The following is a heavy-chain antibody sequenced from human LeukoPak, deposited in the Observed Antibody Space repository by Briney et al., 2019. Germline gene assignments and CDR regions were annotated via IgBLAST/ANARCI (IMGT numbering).Heavy chain of an antibody. V-gene: IGHV1-69*05. CDR2: IIPIFGTA. CDR1: GGTFSSYA. D-gene: IGHD2-2*02. Sequence: GASVKVSCKASGGTFSSYAISWVRQAPGQGLEWMGGIIPIFGTANYAQKFQGRVTITTDESTSTAYMELSSLRSEDTAVYYCARASVVPAAILGYYFDYWGQGTLVTVSS. CDR3: ARASVVPAAILGYYFDY. J-gene: IGHJ4*02.